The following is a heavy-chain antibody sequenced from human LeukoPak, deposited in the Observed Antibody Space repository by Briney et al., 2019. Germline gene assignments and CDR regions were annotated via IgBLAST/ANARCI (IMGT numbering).Heavy chain of an antibody. V-gene: IGHV1-69*05. D-gene: IGHD5-18*01. J-gene: IGHJ6*03. Sequence: GASVKVSCKASGGTFISYAISWVRQAPGQGLEWMGGIIPIFGTANYAQKFQGRVTITTDEPTSTAYMELSSLRSEDTAVYYCARDLRGYSYGYDYYYYYMDVWGKGTTVTVSS. CDR1: GGTFISYA. CDR3: ARDLRGYSYGYDYYYYYMDV. CDR2: IIPIFGTA.